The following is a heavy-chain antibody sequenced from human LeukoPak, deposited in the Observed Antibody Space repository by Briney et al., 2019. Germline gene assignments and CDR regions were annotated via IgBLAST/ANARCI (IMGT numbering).Heavy chain of an antibody. CDR3: ARGGDEIFDY. Sequence: SETLSLTCAVYGGSFSGYYWSWIRQPPGKGLEWIGEINHSGSTNYNPSLKSRVTISVDTSKNQFSLKLSSVTAADTAVYYCARGGDEIFDYWGQGTLVTVSS. J-gene: IGHJ4*02. D-gene: IGHD3-10*01. CDR1: GGSFSGYY. CDR2: INHSGST. V-gene: IGHV4-34*01.